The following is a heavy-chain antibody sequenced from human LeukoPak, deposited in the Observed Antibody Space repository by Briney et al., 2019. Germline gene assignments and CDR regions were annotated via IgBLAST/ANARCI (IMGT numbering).Heavy chain of an antibody. D-gene: IGHD3-16*01. J-gene: IGHJ3*02. Sequence: GGTLRLSCAASGFTFSSYGMSWVRQAPGKGLEWVSAISGSGGSTYYADSVKGRFTISRDNSKNTLYLQMNSLRAEDTAVYYCAKDIGGEFGAFDIWGQGTMVTVSS. CDR3: AKDIGGEFGAFDI. CDR1: GFTFSSYG. CDR2: ISGSGGST. V-gene: IGHV3-23*01.